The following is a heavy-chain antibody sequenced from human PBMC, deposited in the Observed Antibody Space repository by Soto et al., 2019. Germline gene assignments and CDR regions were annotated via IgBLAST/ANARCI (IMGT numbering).Heavy chain of an antibody. CDR2: ISAYNGNT. CDR1: GYTFTSYG. D-gene: IGHD2-2*01. J-gene: IGHJ4*02. CDR3: ARHMTTCSSTSCYPYYFDY. Sequence: ASVKVSCKASGYTFTSYGISWVRQAPGQGLEWMGWISAYNGNTNYAQKLQGRVTMTTDTSTSTAYMELRSLRSDDTAVYYCARHMTTCSSTSCYPYYFDYWGQGTLVTVSS. V-gene: IGHV1-18*01.